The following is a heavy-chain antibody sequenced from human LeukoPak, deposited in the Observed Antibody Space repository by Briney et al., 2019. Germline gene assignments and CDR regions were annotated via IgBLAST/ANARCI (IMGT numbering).Heavy chain of an antibody. V-gene: IGHV3-30*18. CDR3: AKEYGQFYDTNGCIDY. CDR2: ISSDGSND. D-gene: IGHD3-22*01. CDR1: GFTFSSYS. Sequence: HPGGSLRLSCAASGFTFSSYSMNWVRQAPGKGLEWVMFISSDGSNDYYADSVNGRFTISRDNSKNTLYLHINSLREDDTAVYYCAKEYGQFYDTNGCIDYWGQGTLVTVSS. J-gene: IGHJ4*02.